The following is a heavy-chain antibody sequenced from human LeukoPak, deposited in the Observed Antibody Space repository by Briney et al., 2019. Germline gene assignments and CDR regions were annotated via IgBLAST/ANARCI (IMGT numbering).Heavy chain of an antibody. CDR2: IRSKANGYAT. CDR3: TRVLRYPYY. CDR1: GVTFSGSA. D-gene: IGHD3-9*01. Sequence: PGGSLRLSCAASGVTFSGSAMHWVRQASGKGLEWVGRIRSKANGYATAYVASVKGRFTISRDDSKTTAYLQMNSLKTEDTAVYYCTRVLRYPYYWGQGTLVTVSS. J-gene: IGHJ4*02. V-gene: IGHV3-73*01.